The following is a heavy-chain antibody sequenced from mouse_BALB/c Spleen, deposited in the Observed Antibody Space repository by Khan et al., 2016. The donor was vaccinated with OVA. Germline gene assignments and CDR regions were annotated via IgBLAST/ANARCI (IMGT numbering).Heavy chain of an antibody. CDR3: ARDEGYYEDGMEY. D-gene: IGHD2-3*01. CDR1: GFSLTSYG. Sequence: VQLKESGPGLVAPSQSLSITCTVSGFSLTSYGVHWVRQPPGKGLEWLGVLWAGGSTNYNSALMSRLSISKDNSKSQVFFNMNSLQTDDTALYYCARDEGYYEDGMEYWGQGTSVTVAS. V-gene: IGHV2-9*02. J-gene: IGHJ4*01. CDR2: LWAGGST.